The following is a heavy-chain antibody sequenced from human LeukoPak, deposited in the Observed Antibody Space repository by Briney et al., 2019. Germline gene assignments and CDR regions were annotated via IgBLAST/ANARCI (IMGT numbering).Heavy chain of an antibody. CDR3: AKDSRNYFSPDY. J-gene: IGHJ4*02. V-gene: IGHV3-30*02. CDR2: IRYDGSNK. Sequence: GGSLRLSCAASGFTFSTYGMNWVRQAPGTGLEWVAFIRYDGSNKYYADSVKGRFTISRDNSKNSLYLQMNSLRAEDTALYYCAKDSRNYFSPDYWGQGTLVIVSS. CDR1: GFTFSTYG. D-gene: IGHD1-7*01.